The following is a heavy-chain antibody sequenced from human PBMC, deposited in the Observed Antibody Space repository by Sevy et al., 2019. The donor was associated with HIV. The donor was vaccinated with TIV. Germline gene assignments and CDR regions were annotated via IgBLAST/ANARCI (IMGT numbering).Heavy chain of an antibody. CDR2: IIPIFGTA. CDR1: GGTFSSYA. J-gene: IGHJ6*02. Sequence: ASVKVSCKASGGTFSSYAISWVRQAPGQGLEWMGGIIPIFGTANYAQKFQGRVTITADESTSTAYMELSSLGSEDTAVYYCAMGAPPGYCTNGVCYGLHYYGMDVWGQGTTVTISS. CDR3: AMGAPPGYCTNGVCYGLHYYGMDV. D-gene: IGHD2-8*01. V-gene: IGHV1-69*13.